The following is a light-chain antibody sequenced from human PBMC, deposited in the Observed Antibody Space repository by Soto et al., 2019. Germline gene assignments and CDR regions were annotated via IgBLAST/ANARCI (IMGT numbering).Light chain of an antibody. J-gene: IGKJ1*01. Sequence: EIVMTQSPATLSVSPGERATLSCRASQSVSSNLAWYQQKPGQPPRLLIFGASSRATGVPARFSGNGSGTDFTLTISGLQSEDFAVYYCHQFSQWPWTFGQGTKVEI. CDR2: GAS. CDR3: HQFSQWPWT. V-gene: IGKV3-15*01. CDR1: QSVSSN.